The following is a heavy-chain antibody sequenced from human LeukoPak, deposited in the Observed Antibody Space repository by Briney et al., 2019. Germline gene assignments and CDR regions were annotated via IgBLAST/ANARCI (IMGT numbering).Heavy chain of an antibody. CDR3: ARGQSLFDY. J-gene: IGHJ4*02. Sequence: GGSLRLSCAASGFTFSDYYMSWIRQAPGKGLEWVSCISTTTSYTNYADSVKGRFTISRDNAKNSLYLQINSLRAEDTAVYYCARGQSLFDYWGQGTLVTVSS. D-gene: IGHD6-19*01. CDR2: ISTTTSYT. CDR1: GFTFSDYY. V-gene: IGHV3-11*05.